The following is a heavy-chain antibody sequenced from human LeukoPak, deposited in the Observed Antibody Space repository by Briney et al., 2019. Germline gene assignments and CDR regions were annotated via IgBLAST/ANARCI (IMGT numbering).Heavy chain of an antibody. Sequence: TSETLSLTCTVSGYSISSGYYWGWIRQPPGKGLEWIGSIYHSGSTYYNPSLKSRVTISVDTSKNQFSLKLSSVTAADTAVYYCARDWDTANGHAFDIWGQGTMVTVSS. J-gene: IGHJ3*02. CDR3: ARDWDTANGHAFDI. D-gene: IGHD5-18*01. V-gene: IGHV4-38-2*02. CDR1: GYSISSGYY. CDR2: IYHSGST.